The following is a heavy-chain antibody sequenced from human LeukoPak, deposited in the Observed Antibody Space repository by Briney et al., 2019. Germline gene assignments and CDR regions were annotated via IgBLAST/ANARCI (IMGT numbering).Heavy chain of an antibody. CDR1: GGSISSYY. Sequence: PSETLSLTCTVSGGSISSYYWSRIRQPPGKGLELIGFIYYSGSTNYNPSLKSRVTISVDTSKNQFSLKLSSVTAADTAVYYCARARRWNAAVEGWWFDPWGQGTLVTVSS. CDR3: ARARRWNAAVEGWWFDP. V-gene: IGHV4-59*01. J-gene: IGHJ5*02. D-gene: IGHD1-1*01. CDR2: IYYSGST.